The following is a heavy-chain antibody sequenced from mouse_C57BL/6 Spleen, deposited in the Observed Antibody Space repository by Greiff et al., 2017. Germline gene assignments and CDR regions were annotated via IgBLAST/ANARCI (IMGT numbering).Heavy chain of an antibody. Sequence: QVQLQQSGAELVMPGASVKLSCKASGYTFTSYWMHWVKQRPGQGLEWIGEIDPSDSYTNYNQKFKGKSTLTVDKSSSTAYMQLSSLTSADSAVYYCARAQFITTVEGFAYWGQGTLVTVSA. CDR3: ARAQFITTVEGFAY. J-gene: IGHJ3*01. D-gene: IGHD1-1*01. CDR1: GYTFTSYW. V-gene: IGHV1-69*01. CDR2: IDPSDSYT.